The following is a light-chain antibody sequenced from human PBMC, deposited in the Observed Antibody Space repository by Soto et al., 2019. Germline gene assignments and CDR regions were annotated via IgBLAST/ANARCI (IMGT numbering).Light chain of an antibody. CDR2: EVS. J-gene: IGLJ1*01. V-gene: IGLV2-8*01. CDR1: SSDVGGYNY. CDR3: LSYADTAYV. Sequence: ALTQPPSASGSPGQSVTISCVGTSSDVGGYNYVSWYQQYPGKVPKLMIYEVSERPSGVPDRFSGSKSGNTAFLTVSGLQAEDEADYYCLSYADTAYVFGTGTKVTVL.